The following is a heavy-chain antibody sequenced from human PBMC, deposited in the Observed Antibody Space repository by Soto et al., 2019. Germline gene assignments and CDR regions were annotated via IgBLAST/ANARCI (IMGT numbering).Heavy chain of an antibody. CDR2: ISGSAGST. D-gene: IGHD4-17*01. J-gene: IGHJ4*02. Sequence: EVQLLESGGGLVQPGGSLRLSCAASGFTFSSYAMSWVRQAPGKGLEWVSAISGSAGSTYYADSVKGRFTISRDNSKNTLYLQMNSLRAEDTAVYYCAKDRGTIDDGDRPFDYWGQGTLVTVSS. CDR3: AKDRGTIDDGDRPFDY. V-gene: IGHV3-23*01. CDR1: GFTFSSYA.